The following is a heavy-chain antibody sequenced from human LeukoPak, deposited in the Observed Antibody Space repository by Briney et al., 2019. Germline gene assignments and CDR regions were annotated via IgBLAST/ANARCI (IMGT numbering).Heavy chain of an antibody. Sequence: GASVKVSCKASGGTFSSYAISWVRQAPGQGLEWMGRIIPILGIANYTQKCQGRVTITADKSRSTAYVELSSLKCEDTAVYYCAMDSGPDVFDIWGQGTMVTVSS. V-gene: IGHV1-69*04. CDR1: GGTFSSYA. CDR2: IIPILGIA. CDR3: AMDSGPDVFDI. D-gene: IGHD6-19*01. J-gene: IGHJ3*02.